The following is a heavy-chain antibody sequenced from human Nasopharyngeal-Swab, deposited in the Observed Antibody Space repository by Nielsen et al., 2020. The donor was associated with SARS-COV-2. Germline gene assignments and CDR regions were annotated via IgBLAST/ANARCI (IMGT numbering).Heavy chain of an antibody. V-gene: IGHV4-31*02. J-gene: IGHJ6*04. D-gene: IGHD3-22*01. Sequence: WIRQPPGKGLEWIGYIYYSGSTYYNPSLKSRVTISVDPSKNQFPLKLSSVTAADTAVYYCARGFVGAYYDSNLDVWGKGTTVTVSS. CDR3: ARGFVGAYYDSNLDV. CDR2: IYYSGST.